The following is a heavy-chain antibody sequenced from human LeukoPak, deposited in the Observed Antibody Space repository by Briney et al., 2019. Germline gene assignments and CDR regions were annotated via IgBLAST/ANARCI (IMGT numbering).Heavy chain of an antibody. D-gene: IGHD3-22*01. CDR3: ARGYYDSSGYYN. V-gene: IGHV3-21*01. Sequence: GGSLRLSCAASRFTFSNYWMSWVRQTPGKGLEWVSSISSSSSYIYYADSVKGRFTISRDNAKNSLYLQMNSLRAEDTAVYYCARGYYDSSGYYNWGQGTLVTVSS. CDR2: ISSSSSYI. CDR1: RFTFSNYW. J-gene: IGHJ4*02.